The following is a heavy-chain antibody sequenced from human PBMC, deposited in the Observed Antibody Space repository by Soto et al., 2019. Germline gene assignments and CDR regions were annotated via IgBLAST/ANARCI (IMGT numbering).Heavy chain of an antibody. CDR1: GGSISSGDYY. CDR2: IYYSGST. D-gene: IGHD3-3*01. CDR3: ARELTIFGVVTPTRWFDP. J-gene: IGHJ5*02. V-gene: IGHV4-30-4*01. Sequence: SETLSLTCTVSGGSISSGDYYWSWIRQPPGKGLEWTGYIYYSGSTYYNPSLKSRVTISVDTSKNQFSLKLSSVTAADTAVYYCARELTIFGVVTPTRWFDPWGQGTLVTVSS.